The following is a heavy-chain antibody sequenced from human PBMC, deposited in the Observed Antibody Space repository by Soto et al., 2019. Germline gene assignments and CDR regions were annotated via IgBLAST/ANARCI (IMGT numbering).Heavy chain of an antibody. J-gene: IGHJ4*02. Sequence: PGGSLRLSCATSGSRFSDHYMTWIRQAPGKGLEWISKISGSGTTTHYADSVKGRFTVSRDNAKNSLYLQMNSLRAEDTAVYYCAGDPYYYGSAFWGQGTLVTVSS. D-gene: IGHD3-10*01. CDR2: ISGSGTTT. V-gene: IGHV3-11*01. CDR3: AGDPYYYGSAF. CDR1: GSRFSDHY.